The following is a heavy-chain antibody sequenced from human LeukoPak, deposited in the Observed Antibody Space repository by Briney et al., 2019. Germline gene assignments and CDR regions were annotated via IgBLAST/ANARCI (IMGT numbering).Heavy chain of an antibody. CDR2: ISGSGGST. D-gene: IGHD3-22*01. CDR3: AKMTYYYDSSGYYPNAFDI. V-gene: IGHV3-23*01. CDR1: GFTFSSYA. Sequence: GGSLRLSCAASGFTFSSYAMSWVRQAPGKGLEWVSAISGSGGSTYYADSVKGRFTISRDNSKSTLYLQMNSLRAEDTAVYHCAKMTYYYDSSGYYPNAFDIWGQGTMVTVSS. J-gene: IGHJ3*02.